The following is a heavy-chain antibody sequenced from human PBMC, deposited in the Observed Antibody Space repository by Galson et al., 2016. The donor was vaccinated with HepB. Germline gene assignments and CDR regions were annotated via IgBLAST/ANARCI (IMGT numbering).Heavy chain of an antibody. CDR3: ARDRGYSGYGAYNWFDP. J-gene: IGHJ5*02. CDR1: GFTFRSYG. CDR2: ISSSSAFI. Sequence: SLRLSCAASGFTFRSYGMNWVRQAPGKGLEWVSSISSSSAFIYYADSLKGRFTISRDNAKDSLYLQINSLRGEDTAVYYCARDRGYSGYGAYNWFDPWGQGTLVTVSS. D-gene: IGHD5-12*01. V-gene: IGHV3-21*01.